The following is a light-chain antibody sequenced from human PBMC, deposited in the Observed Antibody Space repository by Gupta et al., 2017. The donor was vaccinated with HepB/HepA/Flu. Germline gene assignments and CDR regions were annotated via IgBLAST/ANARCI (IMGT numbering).Light chain of an antibody. CDR2: YDD. J-gene: IGLJ3*02. V-gene: IGLV1-36*01. Sequence: QSVVTQPPSVSEAPRQRVTISCSGSWSNIGDNTVNWYQQLPGEAPKLLIYYDDLLPSGVSDRFSGSKSGTSASLTISGLQAEDEADYYCAAWDDSRNGLVFGGGTKLTVL. CDR1: WSNIGDNT. CDR3: AAWDDSRNGLV.